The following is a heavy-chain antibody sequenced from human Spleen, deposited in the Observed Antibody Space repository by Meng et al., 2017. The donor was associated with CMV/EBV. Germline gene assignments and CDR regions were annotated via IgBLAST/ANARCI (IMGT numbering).Heavy chain of an antibody. CDR1: GYSFTDYG. V-gene: IGHV1-2*02. CDR2: INPNSGGT. J-gene: IGHJ4*02. D-gene: IGHD4-11*01. CDR3: ARVRRTTITTAFDY. Sequence: ASVKVSCKTSGYSFTDYGITWVRQAPGHGLEWMGWINPNSGGTNYAQKFQGRVTMTRDTSISTAYMELSRLRSDDTAVYYCARVRRTTITTAFDYWGQGTLVTVSS.